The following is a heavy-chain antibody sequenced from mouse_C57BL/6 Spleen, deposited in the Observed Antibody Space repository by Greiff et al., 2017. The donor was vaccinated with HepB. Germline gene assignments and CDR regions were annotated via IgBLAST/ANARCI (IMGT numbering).Heavy chain of an antibody. CDR3: ARPYDYDVGFAY. Sequence: QVQLQQSGAELARPGASVKLSCKASGYTFTSYGISWVKQRTGQGLEWIGEIYPRSGNTYYNEKFKGKATLTADKSSSTAYMELRSLTSEDSAVDFCARPYDYDVGFAYWGQGTLVTVSA. V-gene: IGHV1-81*01. CDR2: IYPRSGNT. J-gene: IGHJ3*01. CDR1: GYTFTSYG. D-gene: IGHD2-4*01.